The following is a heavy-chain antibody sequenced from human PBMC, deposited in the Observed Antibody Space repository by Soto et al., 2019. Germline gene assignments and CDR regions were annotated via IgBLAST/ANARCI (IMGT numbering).Heavy chain of an antibody. CDR1: GFSLTSSDMG. CDR3: AHAGDYDLLTFDH. Sequence: QITLKESGPTLVRPAQTLTLTCAFSGFSLTSSDMGVAWIRQPPGKALEWLALIYWDDDKRYSPSLKDRLAISKDTSRNQVVLTTTNVAPVDTAPYFCAHAGDYDLLTFDHWGPGTLVTVSS. V-gene: IGHV2-5*02. J-gene: IGHJ4*02. D-gene: IGHD4-17*01. CDR2: IYWDDDK.